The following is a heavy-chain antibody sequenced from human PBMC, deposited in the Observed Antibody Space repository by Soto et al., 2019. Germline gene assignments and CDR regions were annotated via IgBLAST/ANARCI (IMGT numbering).Heavy chain of an antibody. CDR3: ATTVTLPAYYYYYYMDV. D-gene: IGHD4-17*01. Sequence: ASVKVSCKASGYTFTSYYMHWVRQAPGQGLEWMGIINPSGGSTSYAQKFQGRVTMTRETSTSTVYMELSSLRSEDTAVYYCATTVTLPAYYYYYYMDVWGKGTTVTVSS. CDR1: GYTFTSYY. CDR2: INPSGGST. J-gene: IGHJ6*03. V-gene: IGHV1-46*01.